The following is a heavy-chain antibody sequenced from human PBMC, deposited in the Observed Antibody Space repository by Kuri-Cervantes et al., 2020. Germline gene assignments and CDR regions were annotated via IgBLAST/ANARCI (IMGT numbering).Heavy chain of an antibody. D-gene: IGHD6-13*01. CDR2: IWYDGNNK. Sequence: GGSLRLSCAASGFTFSTYWMSWVRQAPGKGLEWVAVIWYDGNNKYYADSVKGRFTISRDNSKNTLDLQMNSLRAEDTAVYYCARDYSGSSWPFGFDYWGQGTLVTVSS. J-gene: IGHJ4*02. CDR3: ARDYSGSSWPFGFDY. CDR1: GFTFSTYW. V-gene: IGHV3-33*08.